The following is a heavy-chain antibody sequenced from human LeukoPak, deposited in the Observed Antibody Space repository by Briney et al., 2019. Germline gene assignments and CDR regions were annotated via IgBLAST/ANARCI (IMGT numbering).Heavy chain of an antibody. Sequence: GGSLRLSCAASGFTFSSYGMHWVRQAPGKGLEWVAVISYDGSNEYYADSVKGRFTISRDNSKNTLYLQMNSLRTDDTAVYYCARDWELEGSGFDYWGQGTLVTVSS. D-gene: IGHD1-26*01. CDR2: ISYDGSNE. J-gene: IGHJ4*02. CDR3: ARDWELEGSGFDY. V-gene: IGHV3-30*03. CDR1: GFTFSSYG.